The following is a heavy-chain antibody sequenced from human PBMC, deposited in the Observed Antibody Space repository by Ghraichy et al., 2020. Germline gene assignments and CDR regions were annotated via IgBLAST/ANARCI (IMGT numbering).Heavy chain of an antibody. J-gene: IGHJ6*02. D-gene: IGHD1-1*01. CDR3: AKVAAGSQLRYYYYYGMDV. Sequence: GGSLRLSCAASGFTFSSYAMSWVRQAPGRGLEWVSAISGSGGSTYYADSVKGRFTISRDNSKNTLYLQMNSLRAEDTAVYYCAKVAAGSQLRYYYYYGMDVWGQGTTVTVSS. CDR1: GFTFSSYA. V-gene: IGHV3-23*01. CDR2: ISGSGGST.